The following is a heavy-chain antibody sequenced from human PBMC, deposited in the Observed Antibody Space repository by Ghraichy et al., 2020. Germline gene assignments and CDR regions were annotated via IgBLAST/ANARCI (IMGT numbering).Heavy chain of an antibody. V-gene: IGHV3-33*01. J-gene: IGHJ4*02. D-gene: IGHD5-24*01. CDR1: GFTFSSYG. CDR3: ARVDERWLQSPYFDY. CDR2: IWYDGSNK. Sequence: GGSLRLSCAASGFTFSSYGMHWVRQAPGKGLEWVAVIWYDGSNKYYADSVKGRFTISRDNSKNTLYLQMNSLRAEDTAVYYCARVDERWLQSPYFDYWGQGTLVTVSS.